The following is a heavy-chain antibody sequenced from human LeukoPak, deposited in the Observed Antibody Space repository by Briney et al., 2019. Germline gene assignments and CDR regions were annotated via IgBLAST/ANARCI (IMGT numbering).Heavy chain of an antibody. Sequence: GGSLRLSCAASGFTFSSYAMSWVRQAPGKGLEWVSSISGSGGSTYYVDSVKGRFTFSRANSKNTLLLLMNSLRADDTGIYCSAKDVYYDSSNRKSQSFDYWGPETLVTVS. CDR3: AKDVYYDSSNRKSQSFDY. CDR2: ISGSGGST. J-gene: IGHJ4*02. V-gene: IGHV3-23*01. D-gene: IGHD3-22*01. CDR1: GFTFSSYA.